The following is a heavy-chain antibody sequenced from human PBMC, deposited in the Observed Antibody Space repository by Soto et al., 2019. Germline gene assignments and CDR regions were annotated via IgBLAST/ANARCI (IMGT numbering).Heavy chain of an antibody. J-gene: IGHJ5*02. CDR3: ARDLSPYSDYYDESTSETWFDP. CDR2: ISKSGSII. V-gene: IGHV3-11*01. D-gene: IGHD3-16*01. CDR1: GFTFSDYY. Sequence: QVQLVASGGGLVQPGGSLRLSCAASGFTFSDYYMSWLRPPPGKGLEWVSYISKSGSIIHFADSVKGRFAISRDNAKNTLYLQMSSLRAEDTALYYCARDLSPYSDYYDESTSETWFDPWGQGTLVTVSS.